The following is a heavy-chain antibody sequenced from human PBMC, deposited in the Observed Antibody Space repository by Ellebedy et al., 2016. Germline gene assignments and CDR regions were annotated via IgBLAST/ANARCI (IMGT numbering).Heavy chain of an antibody. J-gene: IGHJ4*02. Sequence: GGSLRLXXAASGFMFSGYRMNWVRQAPGKGLEWVGRIKNKADGGTADYAAPVKGRFTISRDDSKNTVHLQMDTLKTDDSAVYYCTTLGNYYGSGTFDYWGQGTLVTVSS. CDR2: IKNKADGGTA. CDR1: GFMFSGYR. D-gene: IGHD3-10*01. V-gene: IGHV3-15*01. CDR3: TTLGNYYGSGTFDY.